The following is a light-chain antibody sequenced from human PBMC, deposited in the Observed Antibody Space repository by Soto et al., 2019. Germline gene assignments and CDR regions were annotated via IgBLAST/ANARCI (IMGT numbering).Light chain of an antibody. Sequence: QAVVTQDPSLTVSPGGTVILTCGSNTGTVTNGHYPYWFQQKPGQAPRTLIYDTNNKHSWTPARFSGSLLGGKAALTLSGAQPEDEAEYYCLLSNNHILVFGGGTKLTVL. CDR1: TGTVTNGHY. V-gene: IGLV7-46*01. CDR2: DTN. CDR3: LLSNNHILV. J-gene: IGLJ3*02.